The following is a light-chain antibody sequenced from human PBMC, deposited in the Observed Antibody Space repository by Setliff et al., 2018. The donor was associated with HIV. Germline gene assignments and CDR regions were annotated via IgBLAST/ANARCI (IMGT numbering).Light chain of an antibody. Sequence: QSALTQPASVSGSPGQSITISCTGTSSDVGGYNFVSWYQQHPGKAPKLMIYDVGNRPSGVSNRFSGSKSGNTASLTISGLQAEDEADYYCSSYTSRTTLVFGGGTKVTVL. CDR2: DVG. CDR3: SSYTSRTTLV. J-gene: IGLJ2*01. V-gene: IGLV2-14*03. CDR1: SSDVGGYNF.